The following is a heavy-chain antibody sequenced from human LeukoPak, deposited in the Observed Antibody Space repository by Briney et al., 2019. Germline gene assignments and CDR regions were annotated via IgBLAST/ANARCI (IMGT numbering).Heavy chain of an antibody. CDR2: IYYTAGA. CDR1: GASMRSETHY. Sequence: PSETLSLICTVAGASMRSETHYWSWLGQLPGKGPEWIAYIYYTAGAYYNPSLQSRVTISLDASENQFSLKLSSVTAADTAVYYCARGRRELRYGPDYWGQGTLVTVSS. CDR3: ARGRRELRYGPDY. J-gene: IGHJ4*02. D-gene: IGHD3-9*01. V-gene: IGHV4-31*03.